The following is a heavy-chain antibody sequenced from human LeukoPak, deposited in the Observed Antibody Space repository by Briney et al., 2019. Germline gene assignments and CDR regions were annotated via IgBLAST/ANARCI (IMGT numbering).Heavy chain of an antibody. CDR3: TTGGIGVVPAAVGV. V-gene: IGHV3-15*01. Sequence: GGSLRPSCAASGFTFSSYAMSWVRQAPGKGLEWVGRIKSKTDGGTTDYAVPVKGRFTISRDDSKNTLYLQMNSLKTEDTAVYYCTTGGIGVVPAAVGVWGQGTLVTVSS. CDR2: IKSKTDGGTT. CDR1: GFTFSSYA. J-gene: IGHJ4*02. D-gene: IGHD2-2*01.